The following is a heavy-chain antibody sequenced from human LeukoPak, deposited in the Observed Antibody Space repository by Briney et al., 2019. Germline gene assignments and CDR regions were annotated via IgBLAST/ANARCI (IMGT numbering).Heavy chain of an antibody. CDR2: IRNDRSNK. CDR3: ARGPSGYHNT. D-gene: IGHD5-12*01. V-gene: IGHV3-30*02. J-gene: IGHJ4*02. CDR1: GFTFSSNG. Sequence: PGGSLRLSCVASGFTFSSNGMHWVRQAPGKGLEWVAFIRNDRSNKYYVDSVKGRFTIYRDNSKNTLYLQMNSLRAEDTAVYYCARGPSGYHNTGGQGTLVTVSS.